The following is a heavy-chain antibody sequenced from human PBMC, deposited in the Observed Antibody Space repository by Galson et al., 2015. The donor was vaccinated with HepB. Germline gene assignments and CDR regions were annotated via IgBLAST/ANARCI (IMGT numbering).Heavy chain of an antibody. CDR1: GFTFGDYA. D-gene: IGHD6-19*01. V-gene: IGHV3-49*03. J-gene: IGHJ4*02. Sequence: SLRLSCAASGFTFGDYAMSWFRQAPGKGLEWVGFIRSKAYGGTTEYAASVKGRFTISRDDSKSFAYLQMNSLKTEDTAVYYCTRVPLLWLAPFDYWGQGTLVTVSS. CDR2: IRSKAYGGTT. CDR3: TRVPLLWLAPFDY.